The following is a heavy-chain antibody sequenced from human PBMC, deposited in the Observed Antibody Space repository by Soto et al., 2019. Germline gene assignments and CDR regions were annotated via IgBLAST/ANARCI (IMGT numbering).Heavy chain of an antibody. CDR3: AGLNSSGWYADYYYYGMDV. D-gene: IGHD6-19*01. CDR1: GGSISSSSYY. CDR2: IYYSGST. Sequence: PSETLSLTCTVSGGSISSSSYYWGWIRQPPGKGLEWIGSIYYSGSTYYNPSLKSRVTISVDTSKNQFSLKLSSVTAADTAVYYCAGLNSSGWYADYYYYGMDVWGQGTTVT. V-gene: IGHV4-39*01. J-gene: IGHJ6*02.